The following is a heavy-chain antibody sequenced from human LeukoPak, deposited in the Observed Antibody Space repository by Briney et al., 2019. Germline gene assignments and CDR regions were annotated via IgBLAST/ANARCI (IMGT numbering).Heavy chain of an antibody. D-gene: IGHD2-2*01. V-gene: IGHV3-48*01. J-gene: IGHJ4*02. Sequence: GGSLRLSCAASGFTFSSYSMNWVRQAPGKGLEWVSYISSSSSTIYYADSVKGRFTISRDNAKNSLYLQMNSLRAEDTAVYYCARDCSSTSCYSSGIDYWGQGTLFTVSS. CDR3: ARDCSSTSCYSSGIDY. CDR2: ISSSSSTI. CDR1: GFTFSSYS.